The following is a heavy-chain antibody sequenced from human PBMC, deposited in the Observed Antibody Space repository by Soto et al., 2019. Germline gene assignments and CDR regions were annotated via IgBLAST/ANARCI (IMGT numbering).Heavy chain of an antibody. CDR3: ARDFGTVGYYDSSGYPGPGY. J-gene: IGHJ4*02. V-gene: IGHV3-48*02. CDR1: GFIFSSYS. CDR2: ISSSSSTI. Sequence: GGSLRLSCAASGFIFSSYSMNWVRQAPGKGLEWVSYISSSSSTIYYADSVKGRFTISRDNAKNSLYLQMNSLRDEDTAVYYCARDFGTVGYYDSSGYPGPGYWGQGTLVTVSS. D-gene: IGHD3-22*01.